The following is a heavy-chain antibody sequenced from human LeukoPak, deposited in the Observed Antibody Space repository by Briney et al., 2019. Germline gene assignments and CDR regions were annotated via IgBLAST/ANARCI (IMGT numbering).Heavy chain of an antibody. V-gene: IGHV1-69*13. CDR3: ATGKQFPLYYFDY. CDR1: GGTFSSYA. D-gene: IGHD6-19*01. J-gene: IGHJ4*02. Sequence: SVKVSCKASGGTFSSYAISWVRQAPGQGLEWMGGIIPIFGTANYAQKFQGRVTITADESTSTAYMELSSLRSEDTAVYYCATGKQFPLYYFDYWGQGTLVTVSS. CDR2: IIPIFGTA.